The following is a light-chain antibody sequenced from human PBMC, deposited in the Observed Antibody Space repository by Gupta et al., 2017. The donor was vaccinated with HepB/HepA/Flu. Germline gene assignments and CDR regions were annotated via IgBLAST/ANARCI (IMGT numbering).Light chain of an antibody. CDR1: NLGDKY. CDR3: QVWDSSTVV. V-gene: IGLV3-1*01. CDR2: PDT. J-gene: IGLJ2*01. Sequence: SSELTQPPSVSVSLGQTASITCTGDNLGDKYAYWYQQKPGQSPVLVIYPDTKRPSGIPERFSGSNSGNTATLTVSGNQATDEAGYYCQVWDSSTVVFGGGTKLTVL.